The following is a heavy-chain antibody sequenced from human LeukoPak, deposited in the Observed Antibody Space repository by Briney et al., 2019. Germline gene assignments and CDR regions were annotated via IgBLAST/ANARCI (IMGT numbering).Heavy chain of an antibody. CDR3: AREEGYSGYDYSGY. J-gene: IGHJ4*02. CDR1: GYTFTSYG. CDR2: ISAYNGNT. V-gene: IGHV1-18*01. D-gene: IGHD5-12*01. Sequence: ASVKVSCKASGYTFTSYGISWVRQAPGQGLERMGWISAYNGNTNYAQKLQGRVTMTTDTSTSTAYMELRSLRSDDTAVYYCAREEGYSGYDYSGYWGQGTLVTVSS.